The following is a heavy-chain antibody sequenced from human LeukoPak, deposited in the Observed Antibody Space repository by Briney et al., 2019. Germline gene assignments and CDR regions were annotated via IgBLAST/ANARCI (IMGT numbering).Heavy chain of an antibody. CDR3: AKGRIVPATLLDY. CDR2: ISGSDDST. J-gene: IGHJ4*02. Sequence: GGSLRLSCAASGFTFSSYAMNWVRQAPGKGLEWVSAISGSDDSTYYADSVKGRSTISRDTSKNTLYLQMNSLRAEDTAIYYCAKGRIVPATLLDYWGQGTLVTVSS. CDR1: GFTFSSYA. D-gene: IGHD2-2*01. V-gene: IGHV3-23*01.